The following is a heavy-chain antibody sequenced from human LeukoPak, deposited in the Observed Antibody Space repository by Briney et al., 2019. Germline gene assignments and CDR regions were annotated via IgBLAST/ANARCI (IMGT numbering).Heavy chain of an antibody. V-gene: IGHV3-30-3*01. CDR2: ISYDGSNK. CDR3: ARDTVTGVDWFDP. CDR1: GFTFSSYA. J-gene: IGHJ5*02. Sequence: GGSLRLSCAAAGFTFSSYAMHWVRQAAGEGLGWVAVISYDGSNKYYADSVKGRFTISRDNSKNTLYLQMNSLRAEDTAVYYCARDTVTGVDWFDPWGQGTLVTVSS. D-gene: IGHD7-27*01.